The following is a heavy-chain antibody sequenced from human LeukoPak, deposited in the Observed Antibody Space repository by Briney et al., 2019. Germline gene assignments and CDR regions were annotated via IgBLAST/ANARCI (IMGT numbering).Heavy chain of an antibody. Sequence: SVKVSCKASGGTFSSYPISWVRQTPGQGLEWMGGIIPLFGTANYAQKFQGRVTITTDESTSTAYMALSSLRSEDTAVYYCAREGEDGYNRGRGAFNIWGQGTMVTVSS. J-gene: IGHJ3*02. CDR3: AREGEDGYNRGRGAFNI. V-gene: IGHV1-69*05. CDR2: IIPLFGTA. D-gene: IGHD5-24*01. CDR1: GGTFSSYP.